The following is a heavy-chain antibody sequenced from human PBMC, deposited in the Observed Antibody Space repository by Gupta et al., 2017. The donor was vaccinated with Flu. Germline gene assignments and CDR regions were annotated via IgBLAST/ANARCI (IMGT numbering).Heavy chain of an antibody. J-gene: IGHJ5*02. Sequence: QVQLQESGPGLVKPSQTLSLTCTVSGGSISSGSYYWSWIRQPAGKGLEWIGRIYTSGSTNYNPSLKSRVTISVDTSKNQFSLKLSSVTAADTAVYYCARVSAAAKLSSWFDPWGQGTLVTVSS. CDR3: ARVSAAAKLSSWFDP. CDR2: IYTSGST. V-gene: IGHV4-61*02. D-gene: IGHD6-13*01. CDR1: GGSISSGSYY.